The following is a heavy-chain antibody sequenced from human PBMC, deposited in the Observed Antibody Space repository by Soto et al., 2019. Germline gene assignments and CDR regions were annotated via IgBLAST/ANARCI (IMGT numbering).Heavy chain of an antibody. D-gene: IGHD3-22*01. CDR2: IYHTGST. J-gene: IGHJ5*02. CDR1: GGSMSRGDYY. CDR3: ARGITMIVVAMNWFDP. Sequence: PSETLSLTCTVSGGSMSRGDYYWSWIRQPPGKGLEWIGFIYHTGSTYYSPSLKNRVAISVDTSKNQFSLKLSSVTAADTAVYYCARGITMIVVAMNWFDPWGQGTLVTVSS. V-gene: IGHV4-30-4*01.